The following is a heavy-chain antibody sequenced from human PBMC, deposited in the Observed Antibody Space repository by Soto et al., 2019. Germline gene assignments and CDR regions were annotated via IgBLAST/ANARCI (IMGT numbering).Heavy chain of an antibody. V-gene: IGHV1-69*13. D-gene: IGHD6-6*01. Sequence: SVKVSCKASGGTFSSYAISWVRQAPGQELEWMGGIIPIFGTANYAQKFQGRVTITADESTSTAYMELSSLRSEDTAVYYCARLVSSSYPFDYWGQGTLVTVSS. J-gene: IGHJ4*02. CDR3: ARLVSSSYPFDY. CDR1: GGTFSSYA. CDR2: IIPIFGTA.